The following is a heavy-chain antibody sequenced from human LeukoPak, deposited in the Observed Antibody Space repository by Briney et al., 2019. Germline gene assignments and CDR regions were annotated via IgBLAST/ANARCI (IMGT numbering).Heavy chain of an antibody. CDR2: IYHRGTA. CDR1: GGSISSYY. D-gene: IGHD3-10*01. J-gene: IGHJ4*02. V-gene: IGHV4-59*01. Sequence: SETLSLTCTVSGGSISSYYWTWIRQPPGKGLEWIGYIYHRGTANYNPSLKSRVTVSVDTSKNQFSLTLSSVTAADAAVYYCARAGDYYVSGSYLGYWGQGTLVTVSS. CDR3: ARAGDYYVSGSYLGY.